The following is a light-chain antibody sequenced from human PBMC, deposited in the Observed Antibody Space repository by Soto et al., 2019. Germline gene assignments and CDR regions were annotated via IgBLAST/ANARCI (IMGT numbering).Light chain of an antibody. V-gene: IGKV1-5*03. CDR2: KAS. CDR3: QQYYSYWT. CDR1: QSISTW. Sequence: DIQMTQSPSTLSASVGDRVTITCRASQSISTWLAWYRQKPGKAPKLLIYKASSLESGVPSWFSGSGSGTEFTLTIRSLQPDDFATYYCQQYYSYWTFGKGTKVEIK. J-gene: IGKJ1*01.